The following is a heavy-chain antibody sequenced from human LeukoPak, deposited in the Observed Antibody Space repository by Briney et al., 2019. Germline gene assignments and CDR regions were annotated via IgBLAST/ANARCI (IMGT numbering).Heavy chain of an antibody. CDR2: IKQDGSEK. Sequence: GGSLRLSCAASGFTFSSYWMSWVRQAPGKGPEWVANIKQDGSEKYYVDSVKGRFTISRDNAKNSLSLEMNSLRADDTAVYYCVRDHNWAFDYWGQGTLVTVSS. D-gene: IGHD3-16*01. V-gene: IGHV3-7*01. CDR3: VRDHNWAFDY. J-gene: IGHJ4*02. CDR1: GFTFSSYW.